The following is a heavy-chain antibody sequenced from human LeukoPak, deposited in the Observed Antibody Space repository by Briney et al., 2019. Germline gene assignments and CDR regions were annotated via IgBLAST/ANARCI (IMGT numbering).Heavy chain of an antibody. CDR3: ARLRPVAGYDAFDI. CDR1: GGSISSYY. V-gene: IGHV4-59*08. Sequence: SETLSLTCSVSGGSISSYYWSWIRQPPGRGLEWIGYIYYSGSTNYNPSLKSRVTMSVDTSKNQFSLKLTSVTAADTAVYYCARLRPVAGYDAFDIWGHGTMVTVSS. D-gene: IGHD6-19*01. CDR2: IYYSGST. J-gene: IGHJ3*02.